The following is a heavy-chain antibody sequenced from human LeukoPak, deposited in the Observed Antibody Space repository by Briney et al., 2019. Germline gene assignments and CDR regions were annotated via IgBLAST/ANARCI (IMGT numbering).Heavy chain of an antibody. CDR1: GFTFSSYS. D-gene: IGHD3-9*01. CDR2: ISSSSSTI. Sequence: GGSLRLSCAASGFTFSSYSMNWVRQAPGKGLEWVSYISSSSSTIYYADSVKGRFTISRDNSKNTLYLQMNSLRAEETAVYYCARAGRTYDILTGYLGYWGQGTLVTVSS. CDR3: ARAGRTYDILTGYLGY. J-gene: IGHJ4*02. V-gene: IGHV3-48*01.